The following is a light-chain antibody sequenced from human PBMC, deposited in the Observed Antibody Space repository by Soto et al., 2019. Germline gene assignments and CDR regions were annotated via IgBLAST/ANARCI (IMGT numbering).Light chain of an antibody. V-gene: IGKV3-20*01. CDR3: QQYGSSPLT. CDR1: QSVTSSY. Sequence: EIVLTQSPGTLSLSPGERATLSCRASQSVTSSYLAWYQQKPGQAPRLLIYGASSRATGIPDSFSGSGSGTDFTLTISSLEPEDFAVYYWQQYGSSPLTFGGGTKVEIK. CDR2: GAS. J-gene: IGKJ4*01.